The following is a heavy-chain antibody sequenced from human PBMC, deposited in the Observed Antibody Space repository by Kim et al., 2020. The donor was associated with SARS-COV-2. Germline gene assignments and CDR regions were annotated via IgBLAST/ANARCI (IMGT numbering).Heavy chain of an antibody. J-gene: IGHJ3*02. V-gene: IGHV1-46*01. CDR3: ARKGQSDAFDI. Sequence: SYAQKFQGRVTMTRDTSTSTVYMELSSLRSEDTAVYYCARKGQSDAFDIWGQGTMVTVSS.